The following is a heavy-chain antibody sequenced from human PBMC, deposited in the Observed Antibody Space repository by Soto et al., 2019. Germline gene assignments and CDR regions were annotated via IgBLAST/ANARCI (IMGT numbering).Heavy chain of an antibody. J-gene: IGHJ4*02. Sequence: GGSLRLSCAASGFTFSSYSMSWVRQAPGKGLEWVSAITGSGGSTYYADSVKGRFTISRDNSKNTLHLQMNSLRAEDTAVYYCAKEGDLIGYNYGSCFDYWGQGTLVTVSS. D-gene: IGHD5-18*01. CDR2: ITGSGGST. CDR3: AKEGDLIGYNYGSCFDY. V-gene: IGHV3-23*01. CDR1: GFTFSSYS.